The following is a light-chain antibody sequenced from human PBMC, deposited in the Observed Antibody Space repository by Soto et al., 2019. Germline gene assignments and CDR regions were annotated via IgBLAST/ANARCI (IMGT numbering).Light chain of an antibody. CDR3: SSYADSNIVV. V-gene: IGLV2-8*01. CDR1: SSDVGGYNY. Sequence: QSALTQPPSASGSPGHSVTISCTGTSSDVGGYNYVSWYQQHPGKAPKLMIYEVNKRPSGVPDRFSGSKSGNTASLTVSGLQAEDVADYYCSSYADSNIVVFGGGTKLTVL. CDR2: EVN. J-gene: IGLJ2*01.